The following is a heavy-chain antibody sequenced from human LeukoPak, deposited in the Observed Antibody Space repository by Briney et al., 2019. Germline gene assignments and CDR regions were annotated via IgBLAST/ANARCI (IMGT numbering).Heavy chain of an antibody. D-gene: IGHD7-27*01. CDR3: AREDSWGSRGFDY. Sequence: SVKVSCKASGYTFTSYGISWVRQAPGQGLEWMGRIIPILGIANYAQKFQGRVTITADKSTSTAYMELSSLRSEDTAVYYCAREDSWGSRGFDYWGQGTLVTVSS. V-gene: IGHV1-69*04. CDR2: IIPILGIA. J-gene: IGHJ4*02. CDR1: GYTFTSYG.